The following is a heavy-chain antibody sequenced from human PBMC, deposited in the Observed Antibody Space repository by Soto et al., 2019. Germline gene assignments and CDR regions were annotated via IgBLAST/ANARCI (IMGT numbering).Heavy chain of an antibody. V-gene: IGHV1-18*01. Sequence: QVHLVQSGSEVRKNGASVKVSCKASGYTFSNYGIFWVRQAPGQGLEWMAWIYPYNGNTNYAQKLQGRVTLTTDASTSTPYMDLSSLTSDDTAMYYCASDPNGAAGGGYWGHGTLVTVSS. CDR2: IYPYNGNT. D-gene: IGHD2-8*01. J-gene: IGHJ4*01. CDR1: GYTFSNYG. CDR3: ASDPNGAAGGGY.